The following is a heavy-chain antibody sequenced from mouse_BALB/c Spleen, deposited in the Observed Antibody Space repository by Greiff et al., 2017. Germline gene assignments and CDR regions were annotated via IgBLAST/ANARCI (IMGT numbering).Heavy chain of an antibody. V-gene: IGHV5-6-5*01. CDR2: ISSGGSP. J-gene: IGHJ1*01. D-gene: IGHD1-1*01. Sequence: EVKLVESGGGLVKPGGSLKLSCAASGFPFSSYAMSWVRQTPATRLEWVASISSGGSPYYPDRVKGRFTISRDNARNILYLQMSSLRSEDTAMYYCARERFYGSSYGWYFDGWGAGATVTVAS. CDR1: GFPFSSYA. CDR3: ARERFYGSSYGWYFDG.